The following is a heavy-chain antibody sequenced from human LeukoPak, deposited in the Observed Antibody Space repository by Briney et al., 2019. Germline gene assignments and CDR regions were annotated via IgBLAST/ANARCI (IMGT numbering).Heavy chain of an antibody. D-gene: IGHD3-3*01. J-gene: IGHJ4*02. V-gene: IGHV4-59*01. Sequence: SETLSLICTVSGGSISSYYWSWIRQPPGKGLEWIGYIYYSGSTNYNPSLKSRVTISVDTSKNQFPLKLSSVTAADTAVYYCATLSWDFWSGYEYYFDYWGQGTLVTVSS. CDR3: ATLSWDFWSGYEYYFDY. CDR2: IYYSGST. CDR1: GGSISSYY.